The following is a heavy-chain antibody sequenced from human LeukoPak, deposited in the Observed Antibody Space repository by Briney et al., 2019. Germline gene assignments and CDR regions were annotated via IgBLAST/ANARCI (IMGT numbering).Heavy chain of an antibody. V-gene: IGHV3-7*04. CDR1: GITFSGAY. CDR3: ARSRRVGTSPFYGTDV. J-gene: IGHJ6*02. Sequence: GGSLRLSCAASGITFSGAYMTWVRQAPGKGLEWGANINPEGLKKSYVDSVKGRFTISRDNAKDSLYLQMNSLRADDTAVYCCARSRRVGTSPFYGTDVWGQGTTVTVSS. D-gene: IGHD5-12*01. CDR2: INPEGLKK.